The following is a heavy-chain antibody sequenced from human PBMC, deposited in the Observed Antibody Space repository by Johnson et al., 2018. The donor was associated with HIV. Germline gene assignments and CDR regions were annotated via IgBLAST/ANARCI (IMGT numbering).Heavy chain of an antibody. Sequence: VQLVESGGGLVQPGGSLRLSCTDSGINFGSYWMHWFRQAPGKGLVWVSHIKTDGSYTNYADSVKGRFTVSRNNSKNTLYLQMNSLRAEDTAVYYCARANGQLGGAFDIWGQGTMVTVSS. D-gene: IGHD6-6*01. CDR1: GINFGSYW. J-gene: IGHJ3*02. V-gene: IGHV3-74*01. CDR3: ARANGQLGGAFDI. CDR2: IKTDGSYT.